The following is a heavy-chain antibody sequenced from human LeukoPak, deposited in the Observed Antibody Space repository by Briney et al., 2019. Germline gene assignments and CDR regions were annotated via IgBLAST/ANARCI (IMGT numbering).Heavy chain of an antibody. CDR2: INPGGTST. CDR1: GFTFSNYW. CDR3: ARDFGNY. Sequence: PGGSLRLSCAASGFTFSNYWMHWVRQAPGKGLVWVSRINPGGTSTTYADSVKGRFTISRDNAKNILYLQMSSVRVEDTAVYYCARDFGNYWGQGTLVTVSS. J-gene: IGHJ4*02. D-gene: IGHD3-16*01. V-gene: IGHV3-74*01.